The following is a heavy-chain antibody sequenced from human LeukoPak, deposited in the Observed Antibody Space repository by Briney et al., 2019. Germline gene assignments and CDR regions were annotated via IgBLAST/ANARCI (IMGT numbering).Heavy chain of an antibody. CDR3: AKDYVDIVATIGAFNI. V-gene: IGHV3-9*01. CDR2: ISWNSGSI. CDR1: GFTFDDYA. J-gene: IGHJ3*02. Sequence: AGGSLRLSCAASGFTFDDYAMHWVRQAPGKGLEWVSGISWNSGSIGYADSVKGRFTISRDNAKNSLYLQMNSLRAEDTALYYCAKDYVDIVATIGAFNIWGQGTMVTVAS. D-gene: IGHD5-12*01.